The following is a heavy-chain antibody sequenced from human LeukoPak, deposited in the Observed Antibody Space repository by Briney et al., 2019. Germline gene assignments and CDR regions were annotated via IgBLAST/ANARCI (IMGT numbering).Heavy chain of an antibody. V-gene: IGHV3-30*02. CDR3: AKDGYYDYVWGSYPAYYFDY. J-gene: IGHJ4*02. CDR2: IRYDGSNK. Sequence: QSGGSLRLSCAASGFTFSSYGMHWVRQAPGKGLEWVAFIRYDGSNKYYADSVKGRFTISRDNSKNTLYVQMNSLRAEDTAVYYCAKDGYYDYVWGSYPAYYFDYWGQGTLVTVSS. D-gene: IGHD3-16*02. CDR1: GFTFSSYG.